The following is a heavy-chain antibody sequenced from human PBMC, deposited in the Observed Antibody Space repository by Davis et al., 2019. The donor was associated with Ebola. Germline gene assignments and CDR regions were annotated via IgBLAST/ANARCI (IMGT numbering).Heavy chain of an antibody. CDR1: GFTFSSYE. V-gene: IGHV3-48*03. J-gene: IGHJ4*02. D-gene: IGHD4-17*01. CDR2: ISSSGSTI. Sequence: GGSLRLSCAASGFTFSSYEMNWVRQAPGKGLEWVSYISSSGSTIYYADSVKGRFTISRDNAKNSLYLQMNSLKTEDTAVYYCTGTVTTDVGPLDYWGQGTLVTVSS. CDR3: TGTVTTDVGPLDY.